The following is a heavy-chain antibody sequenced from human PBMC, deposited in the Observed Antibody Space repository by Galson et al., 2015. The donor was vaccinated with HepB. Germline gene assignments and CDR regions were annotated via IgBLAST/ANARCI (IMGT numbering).Heavy chain of an antibody. J-gene: IGHJ5*02. CDR3: AINRGIEVIPGALEDDWFDP. CDR1: GDTFSKFA. V-gene: IGHV1-69*13. Sequence: SVKVSCKASGDTFSKFAFSWVRQAPGQGLEWMGGIIPLHSTTSYAQKFKGRVTITADELTSSAYMELRSLRSEGTAVYYCAINRGIEVIPGALEDDWFDPWGQGTLVTVSS. CDR2: IIPLHSTT. D-gene: IGHD2-2*01.